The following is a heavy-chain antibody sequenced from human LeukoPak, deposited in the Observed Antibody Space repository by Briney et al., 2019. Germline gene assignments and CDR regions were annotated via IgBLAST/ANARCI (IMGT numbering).Heavy chain of an antibody. CDR1: GFTFSDYY. V-gene: IGHV4-59*08. D-gene: IGHD2-21*02. J-gene: IGHJ4*02. CDR2: IYYSGNA. Sequence: LRLSCAASGFTFSDYYMSWIRQPPGKGLEWIGYIYYSGNADSNPSLKSRVTMSVDTSRNQFSLKLTSVTAADTAVYYCARHRVATAMFDYWGQGTLVTVSS. CDR3: ARHRVATAMFDY.